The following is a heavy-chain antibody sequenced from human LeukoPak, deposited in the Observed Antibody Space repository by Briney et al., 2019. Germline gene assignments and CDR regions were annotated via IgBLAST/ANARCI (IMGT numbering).Heavy chain of an antibody. V-gene: IGHV1-69*13. Sequence: GASVKVSCKASGGTFSSYAISWVRQAPGQGLEWMGGIIPIFGTANCAQKFQGGVTITADESTSTAYMELSSLRSEDTAVYYCARGVGGRSSSWFDYWGQGTLVTVSS. CDR3: ARGVGGRSSSWFDY. J-gene: IGHJ4*02. D-gene: IGHD6-13*01. CDR2: IIPIFGTA. CDR1: GGTFSSYA.